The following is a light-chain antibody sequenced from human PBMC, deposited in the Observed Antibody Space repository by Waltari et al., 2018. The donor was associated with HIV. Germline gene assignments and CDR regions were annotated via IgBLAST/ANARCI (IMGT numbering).Light chain of an antibody. CDR3: CSYAGTYTYV. J-gene: IGLJ1*01. Sequence: QSALTQPRSVSGSPGQSVTISCTGTSSAVGDYNSVSWYQQHPGKAPKLMIYDVSKGPSGVPDRFSGSKSGNTASLTISGLQAEDEADYYCCSYAGTYTYVFGTGTKVTVL. CDR2: DVS. V-gene: IGLV2-11*01. CDR1: SSAVGDYNS.